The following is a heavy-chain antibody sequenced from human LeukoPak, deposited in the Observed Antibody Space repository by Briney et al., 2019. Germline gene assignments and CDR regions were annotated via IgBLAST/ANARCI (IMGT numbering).Heavy chain of an antibody. CDR2: ISSDGSNK. V-gene: IGHV3-30*03. J-gene: IGHJ4*02. Sequence: GGSLRLSCAASKFTFSNYGMHWVRQAPGKGLEWVAVISSDGSNKYYADSVKGRFTISRDNSKNTLFLQMNSLTAEDTAVYYCALGLVTDYWGQGTLVTVSS. CDR3: ALGLVTDY. D-gene: IGHD3-9*01. CDR1: KFTFSNYG.